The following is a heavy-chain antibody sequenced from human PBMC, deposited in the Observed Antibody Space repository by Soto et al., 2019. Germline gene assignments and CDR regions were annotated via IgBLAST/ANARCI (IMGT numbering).Heavy chain of an antibody. CDR2: ISSSGSTK. Sequence: PGGSLRLSCAASGFTFSDYYMSWIRQAPGKGLEWVSYISSSGSTKYYADSVKGRFTISRGNSKNTLYLQMNSLRAEDTAVYYCAKLLSGDYDFWSGYLAYYYYYMDVWGKGTTVTVSS. V-gene: IGHV3-11*04. CDR3: AKLLSGDYDFWSGYLAYYYYYMDV. J-gene: IGHJ6*03. D-gene: IGHD3-3*01. CDR1: GFTFSDYY.